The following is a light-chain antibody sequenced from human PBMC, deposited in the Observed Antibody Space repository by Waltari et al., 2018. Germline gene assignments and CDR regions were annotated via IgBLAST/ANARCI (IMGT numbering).Light chain of an antibody. J-gene: IGLJ2*01. CDR1: HSNIGSNF. CDR2: RNT. CDR3: AAWDDSRSGRV. Sequence: QSVLTQPPSMSGIPGQRVTISCSGSHSNIGSNFVYWYQQFPGMAPQLLFFRNTQRPPALPDRFSASKASASASLASSGLRSEDDADYYCAAWDDSRSGRVFGGRTNLTV. V-gene: IGLV1-47*01.